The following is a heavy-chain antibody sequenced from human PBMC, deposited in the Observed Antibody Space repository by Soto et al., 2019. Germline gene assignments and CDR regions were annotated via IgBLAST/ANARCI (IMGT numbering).Heavy chain of an antibody. J-gene: IGHJ4*02. V-gene: IGHV1-18*01. CDR1: GYTLASCD. CDR3: ARYCTNGVCYSMDYYFDY. Sequence: ASVEVCCKDSGYTLASCDMKWVRQAKRQGLEWMGWMSPYNGNTNYAQKLQGRVTMTTDTSTSTAYMELRSLRSDDTAVYYCARYCTNGVCYSMDYYFDYWGQGTLVTVSS. CDR2: MSPYNGNT. D-gene: IGHD2-8*01.